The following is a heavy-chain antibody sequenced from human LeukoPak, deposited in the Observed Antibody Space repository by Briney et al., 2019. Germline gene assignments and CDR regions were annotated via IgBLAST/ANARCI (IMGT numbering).Heavy chain of an antibody. CDR2: ISYVGTNK. CDR1: GFTFTTYS. Sequence: PGGSLRLSCAASGFTFTTYSLHWVRQAPGKGLEWVAVISYVGTNKYYADSVKGRFTISRDNSKNTLYLQMNSLRAEDTAVYYCARAVFAPGIPVAGQDYCFDSWGQGTLVTVSS. J-gene: IGHJ4*02. D-gene: IGHD6-19*01. V-gene: IGHV3-30*04. CDR3: ARAVFAPGIPVAGQDYCFDS.